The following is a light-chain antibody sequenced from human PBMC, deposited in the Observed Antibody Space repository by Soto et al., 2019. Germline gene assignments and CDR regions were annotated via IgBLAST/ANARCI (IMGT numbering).Light chain of an antibody. CDR1: QTLXSW. V-gene: IGKV1-5*03. Sequence: DIQVTQSPSTLSASVGDSVTITCRASQTLXSWLVWYQQKPGKAPKLLXDTASTLKRGGPSRLSGSGSGTEFTLTISSLQPYDFANYYYQHYKSDSEAFGQGTKVDIK. CDR2: TAS. CDR3: QHYKSDSEA. J-gene: IGKJ1*01.